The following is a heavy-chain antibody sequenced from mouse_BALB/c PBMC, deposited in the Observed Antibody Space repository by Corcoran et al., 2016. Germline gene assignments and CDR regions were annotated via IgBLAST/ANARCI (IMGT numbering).Heavy chain of an antibody. CDR2: IYPGSGNT. V-gene: IGHV1-84*02. Sequence: QIQLQQSGPELVKPGASVKISCKASGYTFTEYYINWVKQKPGQGLEWSGWIYPGSGNTKYNEKFKGKATLTVDTSSSTAYMQLSSLTSEDTAVYFCARGDYAMDYWGQGTSVTVSS. CDR3: ARGDYAMDY. J-gene: IGHJ4*01. CDR1: GYTFTEYY.